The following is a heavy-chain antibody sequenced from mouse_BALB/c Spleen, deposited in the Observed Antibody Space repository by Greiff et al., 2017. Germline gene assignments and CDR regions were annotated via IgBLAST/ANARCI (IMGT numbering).Heavy chain of an antibody. CDR2: INPSNGRT. J-gene: IGHJ4*01. CDR3: ARDGTADYRYDDAIDY. Sequence: QVQLQQPGAELVKPGASVKLSCKASGYTFTSYWMHWVKQRPGQGLEWIGEINPSNGRTNYNEKFKSKATLTVDKSSSTAYMQLSSLTSEDSAVYYCARDGTADYRYDDAIDYWGQGTSVTVSS. CDR1: GYTFTSYW. V-gene: IGHV1S81*02. D-gene: IGHD2-14*01.